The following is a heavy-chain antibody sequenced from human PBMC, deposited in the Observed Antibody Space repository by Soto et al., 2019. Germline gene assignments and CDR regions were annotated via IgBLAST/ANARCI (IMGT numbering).Heavy chain of an antibody. D-gene: IGHD6-13*01. CDR1: GGSISSSSYY. CDR3: ARHFVAEGLYYYYGMDV. V-gene: IGHV4-39*01. CDR2: IYYSGST. Sequence: SETLSLTCTVSGGSISSSSYYWGWIRQPPGKGLEWIRSIYYSGSTYYNPSLKSRVTISVDTSKNQFSLKLSSVTAADTAVYYCARHFVAEGLYYYYGMDVWGQGTTVTVSS. J-gene: IGHJ6*02.